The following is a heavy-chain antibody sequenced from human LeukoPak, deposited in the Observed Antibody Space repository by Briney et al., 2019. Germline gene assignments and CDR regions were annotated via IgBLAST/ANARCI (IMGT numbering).Heavy chain of an antibody. CDR2: IRSKAYGGTT. D-gene: IGHD1-26*01. CDR1: GFTVSSNY. CDR3: TRDLLYYFDY. J-gene: IGHJ4*02. Sequence: GGSLRLSCAASGFTVSSNYMSWVRQAPGKGLEWVGFIRSKAYGGTTEYAASVKGRFTISRDDSKSIAYLQMNSLKTEDTAVYYCTRDLLYYFDYWGQGTLVTVSS. V-gene: IGHV3-49*04.